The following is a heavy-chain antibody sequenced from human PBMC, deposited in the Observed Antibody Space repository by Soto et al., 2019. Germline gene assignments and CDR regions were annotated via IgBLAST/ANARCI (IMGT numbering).Heavy chain of an antibody. J-gene: IGHJ6*02. V-gene: IGHV3-48*02. CDR2: IDKSGATR. D-gene: IGHD2-2*03. CDR1: GFTFSSYG. CDR3: ARDGYCVSSSCSFLPDF. Sequence: DVQLVESGGGLVQPGGSLRLSCVGSGFTFSSYGMNWVRQGPGKGLEWLSSIDKSGATRYYADSVKGRFTISRDNAKNSLYLQMDSLRDEDMAVYYCARDGYCVSSSCSFLPDFWGQGTTVTVSS.